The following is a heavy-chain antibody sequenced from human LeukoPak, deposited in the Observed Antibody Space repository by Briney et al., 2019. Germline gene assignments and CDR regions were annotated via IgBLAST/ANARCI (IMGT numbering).Heavy chain of an antibody. CDR3: ARDRDGDYDY. J-gene: IGHJ4*02. Sequence: GASVKVSCKTSGYTFTGYFLHWVRQAPGHNLEWMGWIDPNSGATNYAQKSQGRVTMTRDTSISTAYMELSRLRSDDTAVYYCARDRDGDYDYGGQGTLVTVSS. V-gene: IGHV1-2*02. CDR2: IDPNSGAT. CDR1: GYTFTGYF. D-gene: IGHD4-17*01.